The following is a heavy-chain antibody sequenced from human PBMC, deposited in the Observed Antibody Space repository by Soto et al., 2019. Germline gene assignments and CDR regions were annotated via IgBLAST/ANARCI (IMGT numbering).Heavy chain of an antibody. V-gene: IGHV1-18*04. J-gene: IGHJ5*02. D-gene: IGHD3-22*01. CDR2: ISAYNGNT. Sequence: SVRPPCHACRSPFTSYGISWVRQAPGQGLEWMGWISAYNGNTNYAQKRQGRVTMTTGTSTSTAYMELRSLRSDDTAVYYWASADYDSSGYYPRPPWGQGTLVTVSS. CDR1: RSPFTSYG. CDR3: ASADYDSSGYYPRPP.